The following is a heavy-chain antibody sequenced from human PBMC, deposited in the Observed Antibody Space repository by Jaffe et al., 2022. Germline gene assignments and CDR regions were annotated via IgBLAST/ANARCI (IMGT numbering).Heavy chain of an antibody. CDR2: INTNTGNP. Sequence: QVQLVQSGSELKKPGASVKVSCKASGYTFTNYLITWVRQAPGQGLEWMGWINTNTGNPTYAQGFTGRFVFSLDTSVSTAYLQISSLRAEDTAMYYCARFEYSSSSRSSDYWGQGTLVTVSS. CDR3: ARFEYSSSSRSSDY. J-gene: IGHJ4*02. D-gene: IGHD6-6*01. V-gene: IGHV7-4-1*02. CDR1: GYTFTNYL.